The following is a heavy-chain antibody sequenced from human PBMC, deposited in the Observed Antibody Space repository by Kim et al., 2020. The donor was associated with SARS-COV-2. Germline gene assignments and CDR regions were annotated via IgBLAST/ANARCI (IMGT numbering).Heavy chain of an antibody. Sequence: ASVKVSCKTSGHFFTRDSIHWVRQAPGQGLEWMGGIDCGNGNTIYSQKFQGRVTFTTDTSASPAYMELSFLRSEDSAVYYCLGGFSFDYWGQGTLVTVSS. V-gene: IGHV1-3*01. J-gene: IGHJ4*02. CDR3: LGGFSFDY. CDR2: IDCGNGNT. CDR1: GHFFTRDS. D-gene: IGHD3-16*01.